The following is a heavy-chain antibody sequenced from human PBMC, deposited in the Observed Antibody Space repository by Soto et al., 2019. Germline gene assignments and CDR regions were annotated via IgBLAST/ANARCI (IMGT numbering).Heavy chain of an antibody. Sequence: PGESLKISCKGSGYSFTSYWIGWVRQMPGKGLEWMGIIYPGDSDTRYSPSFQGQVTISADKSISTAYLQWSSLKASDTAMYYCARHPARDYDDSSGYLYWGQGTLVTVSS. D-gene: IGHD3-22*01. J-gene: IGHJ4*02. CDR2: IYPGDSDT. CDR1: GYSFTSYW. V-gene: IGHV5-51*01. CDR3: ARHPARDYDDSSGYLY.